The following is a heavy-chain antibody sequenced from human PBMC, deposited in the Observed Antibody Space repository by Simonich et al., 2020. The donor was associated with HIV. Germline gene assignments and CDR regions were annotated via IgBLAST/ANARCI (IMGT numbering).Heavy chain of an antibody. J-gene: IGHJ3*02. V-gene: IGHV4-34*01. D-gene: IGHD3-22*01. CDR2: INHSGST. CDR3: ARLAVVIGAFDI. Sequence: QVQLQQWGAGLLKPSETLSLTCAVYGGSLSGYYWSWIRQPPGKGREWIGEINHSGSTNYNPSLKRRVTISVDTSKNQFSLKLSSVTAADTAVYYCARLAVVIGAFDIWGQGTMATVSS. CDR1: GGSLSGYY.